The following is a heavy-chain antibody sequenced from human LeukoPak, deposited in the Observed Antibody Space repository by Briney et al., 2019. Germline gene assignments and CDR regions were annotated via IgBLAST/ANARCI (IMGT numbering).Heavy chain of an antibody. D-gene: IGHD3-9*01. CDR2: ISSSSSTI. J-gene: IGHJ4*02. Sequence: GGSLRLSCAASGFTFSSYSMNWVRQAPGKGLEWVSYISSSSSTIYYADSVKGRFTISRDNAKNSLYLQMNSLRAEDTAVYYCARGNADYDILTGYSYFDYWGQGTLVTVSS. CDR1: GFTFSSYS. V-gene: IGHV3-48*04. CDR3: ARGNADYDILTGYSYFDY.